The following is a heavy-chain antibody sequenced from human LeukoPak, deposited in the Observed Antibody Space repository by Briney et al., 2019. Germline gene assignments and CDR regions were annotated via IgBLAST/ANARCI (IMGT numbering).Heavy chain of an antibody. D-gene: IGHD3-9*01. CDR2: IYYSGST. Sequence: PSETLSLTCTASGGSVSSGSYYWSWIRQPPGKGLEWIGYIYYSGSTNYNPSLKSRVTISVDTSKNQFSLKLSSVTAADTAVYYCASTDYDILTGLYYYYGMDVWGQGTTVTVSS. J-gene: IGHJ6*02. CDR3: ASTDYDILTGLYYYYGMDV. V-gene: IGHV4-61*01. CDR1: GGSVSSGSYY.